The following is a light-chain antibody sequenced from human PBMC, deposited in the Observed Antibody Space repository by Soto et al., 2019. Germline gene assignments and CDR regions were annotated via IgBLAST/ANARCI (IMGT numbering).Light chain of an antibody. J-gene: IGLJ1*01. Sequence: QSVLTQPRSVSGSPGQSVTISCTGTSSDVGGYNYVSWYQQHPGKAPKLIIYDVSERPSGVPDRFSGSKSGNTASLTISGLQAEDEADYYCCSYAGSYSLYVFGTGTNLTVL. CDR3: CSYAGSYSLYV. V-gene: IGLV2-11*01. CDR1: SSDVGGYNY. CDR2: DVS.